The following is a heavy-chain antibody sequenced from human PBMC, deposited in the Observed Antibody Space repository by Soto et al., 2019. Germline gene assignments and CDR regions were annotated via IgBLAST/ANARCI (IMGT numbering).Heavy chain of an antibody. CDR2: INHSGST. CDR1: GGSFSGYY. Sequence: SSQTLSLTWAVYGGSFSGYYWSWVRLPLGKGLEWIGEINHSGSTNYNPSLKSRVTISVDTSKNQFSLKLSSVTAADTAVYYCARVRQYGELRLAYYYDGMDVWGQGTTVT. CDR3: ARVRQYGELRLAYYYDGMDV. V-gene: IGHV4-34*01. J-gene: IGHJ6*02. D-gene: IGHD1-26*01.